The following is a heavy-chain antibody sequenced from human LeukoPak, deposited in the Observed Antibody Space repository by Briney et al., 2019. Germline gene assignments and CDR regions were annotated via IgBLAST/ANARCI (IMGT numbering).Heavy chain of an antibody. D-gene: IGHD1-26*01. J-gene: IGHJ4*02. CDR1: GFTFSDYY. CDR3: ASGRNYPDY. CDR2: ISSSSSYT. Sequence: KSGGSLRLSCAASGFTFSDYYMSWIRQAPGKGLEWVSYISSSSSYTNYADSVKGRFTVSRDNAKNSLYLQMNSLRAEDTAVYYCASGRNYPDYWGQGTLVTVSS. V-gene: IGHV3-11*03.